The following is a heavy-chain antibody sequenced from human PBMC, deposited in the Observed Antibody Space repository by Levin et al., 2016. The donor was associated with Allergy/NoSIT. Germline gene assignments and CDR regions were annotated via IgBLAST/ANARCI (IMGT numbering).Heavy chain of an antibody. CDR1: GFTFSSYA. Sequence: ETLSLTCAASGFTFSSYAMSWVRQAPGKGLEWVSAISGSGGSTYYADSVKGRFTISRDNSKNTLYLQMNSLRAEDTAVYYCVPIVGATGWGQGTLVTVSS. J-gene: IGHJ4*02. V-gene: IGHV3-23*01. D-gene: IGHD1-26*01. CDR3: VPIVGATG. CDR2: ISGSGGST.